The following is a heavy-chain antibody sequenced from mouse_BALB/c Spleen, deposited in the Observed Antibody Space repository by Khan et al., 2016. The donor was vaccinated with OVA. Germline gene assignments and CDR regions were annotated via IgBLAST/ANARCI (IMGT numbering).Heavy chain of an antibody. V-gene: IGHV5-17*02. CDR3: ATSYFYGYYFDY. CDR1: GFTFSTYG. D-gene: IGHD1-1*01. Sequence: EVQLVESGGGLVQPGGSRKLSCAASGFTFSTYGMHWVRQAPEKGLEWFAYISGDSSTVYYADTVKGRFTISRDNPKNTLFLQMTSLMSEDTARYYCATSYFYGYYFDYWGPGTTLTVS. J-gene: IGHJ2*01. CDR2: ISGDSSTV.